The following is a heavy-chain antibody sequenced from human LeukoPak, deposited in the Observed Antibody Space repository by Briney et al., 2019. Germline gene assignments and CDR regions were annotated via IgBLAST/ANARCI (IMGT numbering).Heavy chain of an antibody. CDR2: IYYSGST. CDR1: GGSISSGGYY. CDR3: ARGTPYSSSSYYYYYTDV. Sequence: SETLSLTCTVSGGSISSGGYYWSWIRQHPGKGLEWIGYIYYSGSTYYNPSLKSRVTISVDTSKNQFSLKLSSVTAADTAVYYCARGTPYSSSSYYYYYTDVWGKGTTVTVSS. D-gene: IGHD6-6*01. V-gene: IGHV4-31*03. J-gene: IGHJ6*03.